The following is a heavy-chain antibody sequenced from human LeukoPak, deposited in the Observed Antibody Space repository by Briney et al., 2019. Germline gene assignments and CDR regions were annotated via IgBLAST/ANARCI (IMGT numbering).Heavy chain of an antibody. CDR2: INGDGRDI. V-gene: IGHV3-23*01. CDR1: GFTFTSYA. J-gene: IGHJ4*02. CDR3: AKCMGYYGRDLDY. Sequence: GGSLRLSCVASGFTFTSYAKMWVRQAPGKGLEWVSAINGDGRDIHYVDSVKGRFTISRDNSNNMLYLRMNSLRPEDTAVYYCAKCMGYYGRDLDYWGQGALVTVSS. D-gene: IGHD3-10*01.